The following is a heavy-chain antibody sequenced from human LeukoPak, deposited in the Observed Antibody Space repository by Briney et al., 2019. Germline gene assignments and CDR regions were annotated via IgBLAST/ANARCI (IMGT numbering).Heavy chain of an antibody. D-gene: IGHD3-10*01. CDR3: ARRDMVRGVVYFDY. V-gene: IGHV4-39*07. CDR1: GGSISSSSYY. J-gene: IGHJ4*02. CDR2: IYYSGST. Sequence: SETLSLTCTVSGGSISSSSYYWGWIRQPPGKGLEWIGSIYYSGSTYYNPSLKSRVTISVDTSKNQFSLKLSSVTAADTAVYYCARRDMVRGVVYFDYWGQGTLVTVSS.